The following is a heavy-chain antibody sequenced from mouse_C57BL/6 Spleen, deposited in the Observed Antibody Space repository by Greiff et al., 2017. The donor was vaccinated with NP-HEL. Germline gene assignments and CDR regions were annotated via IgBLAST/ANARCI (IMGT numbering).Heavy chain of an antibody. V-gene: IGHV5-4*03. CDR1: GFTFSSYA. J-gene: IGHJ4*01. D-gene: IGHD2-3*01. CDR3: ARTLYDPYAMDY. Sequence: EVKLQESGGGLVKPGGSLKLSCAASGFTFSSYAMSWVRQTPEKRLEWVATISDGGSYTYYPDNVKGRFTISRDNAKNNLYLQMSHLKSEDTAMYYCARTLYDPYAMDYWGQGTSVTVSS. CDR2: ISDGGSYT.